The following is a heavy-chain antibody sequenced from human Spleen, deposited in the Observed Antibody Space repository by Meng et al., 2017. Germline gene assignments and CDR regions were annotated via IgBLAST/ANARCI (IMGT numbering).Heavy chain of an antibody. Sequence: QVARVPSGAEVERPGASVKVSCKPSGYNLPDYYIHWVRQAPGQGLEWMGRINPNSGGTNYAQKFQGRVTMTRDTSISTAYMELSRLRSDDTAVYYCARQYSSSLRIFDYWGQGTLVTVSS. V-gene: IGHV1-2*06. CDR1: GYNLPDYY. J-gene: IGHJ4*02. D-gene: IGHD6-6*01. CDR2: INPNSGGT. CDR3: ARQYSSSLRIFDY.